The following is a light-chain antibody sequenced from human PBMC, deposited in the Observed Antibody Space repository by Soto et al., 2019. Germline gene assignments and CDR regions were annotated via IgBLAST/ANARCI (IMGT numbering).Light chain of an antibody. CDR1: QNIYSN. J-gene: IGKJ5*01. CDR3: QQRSNWPPIT. Sequence: IVMTQSPATLSVSPGERATLSCRASQNIYSNVAWYQQRPGQAPRPLIYDASNRATGIPARFSGSGSGTDFTLTISSLEPEDFAVYYCQQRSNWPPITFGQGTRLEIK. CDR2: DAS. V-gene: IGKV3-11*01.